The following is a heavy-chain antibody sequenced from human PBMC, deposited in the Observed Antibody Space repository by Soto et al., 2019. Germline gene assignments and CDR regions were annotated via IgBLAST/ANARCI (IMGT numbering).Heavy chain of an antibody. Sequence: GASVKVSCKASGYTFTSYDINWVRQATGQGLEWMGWMNPNSGNTGYAQKFQGRVTMTRNTSISTAYMELSSLRSEDTAVYYCARGLRFLEWLDYYYYYGMDVWGQGTTVTVSS. CDR2: MNPNSGNT. V-gene: IGHV1-8*01. J-gene: IGHJ6*02. CDR3: ARGLRFLEWLDYYYYYGMDV. D-gene: IGHD3-3*01. CDR1: GYTFTSYD.